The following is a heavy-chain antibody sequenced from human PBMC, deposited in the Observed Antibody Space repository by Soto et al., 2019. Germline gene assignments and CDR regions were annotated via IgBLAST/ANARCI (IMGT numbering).Heavy chain of an antibody. V-gene: IGHV5-51*01. D-gene: IGHD6-13*01. Sequence: GESLKISCKGSGYSFTSYWIGWVRQMPGKGLEWMGIIYPGDSDTRYSPSFQGQVTISADKSISTAYLQWSSLKASDTAMYYCARLCIAAAGCRGRFDYWRQGTLFAVSS. J-gene: IGHJ4*02. CDR1: GYSFTSYW. CDR2: IYPGDSDT. CDR3: ARLCIAAAGCRGRFDY.